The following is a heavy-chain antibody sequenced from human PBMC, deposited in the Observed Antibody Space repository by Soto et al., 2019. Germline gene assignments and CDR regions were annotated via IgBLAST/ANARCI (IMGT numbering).Heavy chain of an antibody. Sequence: QVQLVQSGAAVKKPGSSVKVSCKASGGTFSSYAISWVRQAPGQGLEWMGGIIPMFGTANYAQKFQGRVTISADDSPSTAYMELSSLRSEDTAVYYCAIHFVFSSTWYADYWGQGTLVTVSS. V-gene: IGHV1-69*12. CDR2: IIPMFGTA. CDR1: GGTFSSYA. CDR3: AIHFVFSSTWYADY. J-gene: IGHJ4*02. D-gene: IGHD6-13*01.